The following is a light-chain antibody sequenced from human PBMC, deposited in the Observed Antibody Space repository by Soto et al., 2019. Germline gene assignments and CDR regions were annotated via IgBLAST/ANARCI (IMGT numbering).Light chain of an antibody. Sequence: ELVMTQSPATLSVSLGERATLSCRASQSIRNNLAWYHQRPGQAPRLLIYAASARATGIPARFSGSGSGTEFTLTISGLQSEDFGLHYCQQYNTWQTVGQGTKVDSK. CDR1: QSIRNN. CDR3: QQYNTWQT. J-gene: IGKJ1*01. V-gene: IGKV3-15*01. CDR2: AAS.